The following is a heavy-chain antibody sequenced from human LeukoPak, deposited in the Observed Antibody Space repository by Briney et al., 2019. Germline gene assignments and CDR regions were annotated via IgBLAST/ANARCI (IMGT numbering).Heavy chain of an antibody. Sequence: GRSLRLSCTGSGFSFGDHAMSWVRQAPGKGLEWVGFIRSRAYGGTTEYAPSVKGRFIISRDDSKSIAYLQMTSLNSEDTGVYYCSRGPIEVWRHNGMDVWGQGTTVTVSS. D-gene: IGHD5-18*01. CDR1: GFSFGDHA. CDR3: SRGPIEVWRHNGMDV. V-gene: IGHV3-49*04. J-gene: IGHJ6*02. CDR2: IRSRAYGGTT.